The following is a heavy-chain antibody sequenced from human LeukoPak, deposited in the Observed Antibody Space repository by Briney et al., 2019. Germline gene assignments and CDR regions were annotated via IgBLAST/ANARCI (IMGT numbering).Heavy chain of an antibody. Sequence: GGSLRLSCAASGFTFSSYSMNWVRQAPGKGLEWVSSISSSSSYIYYADSVKGRFTISRDNAKNSLYLQMNSLRAEDTAEYYCAREYCSGGSCSDYWGQGTLVTVSS. V-gene: IGHV3-21*01. CDR2: ISSSSSYI. CDR1: GFTFSSYS. J-gene: IGHJ4*02. D-gene: IGHD2-15*01. CDR3: AREYCSGGSCSDY.